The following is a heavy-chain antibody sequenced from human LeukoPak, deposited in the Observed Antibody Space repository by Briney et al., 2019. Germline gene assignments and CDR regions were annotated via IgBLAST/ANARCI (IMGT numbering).Heavy chain of an antibody. CDR3: ARQGDRYYYYYGMDV. CDR2: IYYSGST. J-gene: IGHJ6*02. Sequence: SETLSLTCTVSGGSISSYYWSWIRQPPGKGLEWIGYIYYSGSTNYNPSLKSRVTMSVDTSKNQFSLKLSSVAAADTAVYYCARQGDRYYYYYGMDVWGQGTTVTVSS. V-gene: IGHV4-59*08. CDR1: GGSISSYY.